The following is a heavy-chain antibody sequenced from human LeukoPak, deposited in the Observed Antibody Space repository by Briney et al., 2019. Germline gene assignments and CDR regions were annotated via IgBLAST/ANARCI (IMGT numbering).Heavy chain of an antibody. CDR1: GGSISSGGYY. Sequence: SETLSLTCTVSGGSISSGGYYWSWIRHHPGKGLEWIGYIYYSGSTYYNPSLKSRVTISVDTSKNQFSLKLSSVTAADTAVYYCARAQAGDYGDPEYYYYGMDVWGQGTTVTVSS. CDR2: IYYSGST. V-gene: IGHV4-31*03. J-gene: IGHJ6*02. CDR3: ARAQAGDYGDPEYYYYGMDV. D-gene: IGHD4-17*01.